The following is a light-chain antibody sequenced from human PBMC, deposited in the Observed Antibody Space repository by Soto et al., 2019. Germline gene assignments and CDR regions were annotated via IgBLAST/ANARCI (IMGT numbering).Light chain of an antibody. CDR3: QQYDSWT. CDR2: GAS. CDR1: QSVSTNY. J-gene: IGKJ1*01. Sequence: ENVMTQSPGTLSLSPGERATLSCRASQSVSTNYVAWYQQKPGQAPRLLIYGASSRASGIPDRFRGSGSGTGFTLTISRLEPEDFAVYYCQQYDSWTFGQGTKVDI. V-gene: IGKV3-20*01.